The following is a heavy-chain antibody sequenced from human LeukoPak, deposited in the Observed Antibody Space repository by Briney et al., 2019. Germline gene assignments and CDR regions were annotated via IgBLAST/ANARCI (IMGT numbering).Heavy chain of an antibody. CDR2: ISSSGNTI. CDR3: ARGPSIAARYDVFDI. V-gene: IGHV3-48*03. CDR1: EFTFTSYE. Sequence: GGSLRLSCAASEFTFTSYELNWVCQAPGKGLEWVSYISSSGNTISYADSVKGRFTISRDNAKNSLYLQVISLRAEDTAVYYCARGPSIAARYDVFDIWGQGTMVTVSS. J-gene: IGHJ3*02. D-gene: IGHD6-6*01.